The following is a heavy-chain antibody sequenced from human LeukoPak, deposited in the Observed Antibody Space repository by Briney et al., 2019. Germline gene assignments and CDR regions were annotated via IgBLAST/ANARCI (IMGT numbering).Heavy chain of an antibody. V-gene: IGHV3-23*01. CDR3: AKARIVGATVASVDY. CDR2: ISGSGGST. CDR1: GFTFSSYA. J-gene: IGHJ4*02. Sequence: GGSLRLSCAASGFTFSSYAMSWVRQVPGKGLEWVSAISGSGGSTYYADSVKGRFTISRDNSKNTLYLQMNSLRAEDTAVYYCAKARIVGATVASVDYWGQGTLVTVSS. D-gene: IGHD1-26*01.